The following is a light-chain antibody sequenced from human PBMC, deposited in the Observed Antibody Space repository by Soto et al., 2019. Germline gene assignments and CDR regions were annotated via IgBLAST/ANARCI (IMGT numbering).Light chain of an antibody. CDR1: QSVSSSY. V-gene: IGKV3-20*01. CDR2: GAS. CDR3: QQYGSSPPIT. J-gene: IGKJ5*01. Sequence: EIFLTQSPGTLSLSLWEIATLSCRASQSVSSSYLAWYQQKPGQAPRLLIYGASSRATGIPDRFSGSGSGTDFTLTISRLEPEDFAVYYCQQYGSSPPITFGQGTRLEIK.